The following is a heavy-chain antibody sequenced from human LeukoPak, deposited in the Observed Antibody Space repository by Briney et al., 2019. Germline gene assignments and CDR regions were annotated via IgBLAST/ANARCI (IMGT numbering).Heavy chain of an antibody. CDR1: GGSFSGYY. D-gene: IGHD3-22*01. CDR2: INHSGST. CDR3: ARVTEYMIEDYFDY. V-gene: IGHV4-34*01. Sequence: SETLSLTCAVYGGSFSGYYWSWIRQPPGRGLEWVGEINHSGSTNYNPSLKSRVTISIDTSKNKFSLKLSYVTAADTAVYYCARVTEYMIEDYFDYWGQGTLVTVSS. J-gene: IGHJ4*02.